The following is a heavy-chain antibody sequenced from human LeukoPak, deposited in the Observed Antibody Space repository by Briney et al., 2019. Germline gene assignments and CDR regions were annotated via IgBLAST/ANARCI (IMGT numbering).Heavy chain of an antibody. Sequence: ASVKVSCKASGYTFTGYYMHWVRQAPGQGLELMGWINPNSGGTNYAQKFQGRVTMTRDTSISTAYMELSRLRSDDTAVYYCARVSPDGRWFDPWGQGTLVTVSS. V-gene: IGHV1-2*02. CDR2: INPNSGGT. CDR1: GYTFTGYY. J-gene: IGHJ5*02. CDR3: ARVSPDGRWFDP.